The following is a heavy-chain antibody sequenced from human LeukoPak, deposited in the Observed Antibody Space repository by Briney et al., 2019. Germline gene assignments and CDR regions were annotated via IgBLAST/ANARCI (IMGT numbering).Heavy chain of an antibody. D-gene: IGHD1-26*01. CDR2: IWNDGSNK. Sequence: GGSLRLSCAASGFSFSIYGMHWVRQSPGKGLEWVAVIWNDGSNKYYADSVKGRFTISRDNSKNTLFLQMNSLRAEDTAVYYCARASGSYDYWGQGTLVTVSS. V-gene: IGHV3-33*01. CDR3: ARASGSYDY. J-gene: IGHJ4*02. CDR1: GFSFSIYG.